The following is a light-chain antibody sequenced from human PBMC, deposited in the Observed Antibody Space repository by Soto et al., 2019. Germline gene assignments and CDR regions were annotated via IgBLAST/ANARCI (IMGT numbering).Light chain of an antibody. J-gene: IGLJ1*01. CDR3: CSYAGSSSYV. Sequence: QSALTQPASVSWSPGQSITISCTGTSSDVGSYNLVSWYQQHPGKAPKLMIYEGTKRPSGVSIRFSGSKSGSTASLTISGLQAEDEADYYCCSYAGSSSYVFGTGTKLTVL. V-gene: IGLV2-23*01. CDR1: SSDVGSYNL. CDR2: EGT.